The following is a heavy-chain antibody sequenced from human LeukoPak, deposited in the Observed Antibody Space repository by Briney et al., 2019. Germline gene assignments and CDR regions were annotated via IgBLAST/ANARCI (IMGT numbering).Heavy chain of an antibody. J-gene: IGHJ4*02. CDR1: GGSISSGGYY. D-gene: IGHD5-24*01. Sequence: SETLSLTCTVSGGSISSGGYYWSWIRQHPGKGLEWIGHIYYSGSTYYNPSLKSRVTISVDTSKNQFPLKLSSVTAADTAVYYCARENGWDGYNPTGFDYWGQGTLVTVSS. CDR2: IYYSGST. V-gene: IGHV4-31*03. CDR3: ARENGWDGYNPTGFDY.